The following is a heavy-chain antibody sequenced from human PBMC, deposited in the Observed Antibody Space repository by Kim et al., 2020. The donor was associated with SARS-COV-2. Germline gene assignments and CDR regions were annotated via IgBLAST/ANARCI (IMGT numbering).Heavy chain of an antibody. CDR2: IKSKTDGGTT. J-gene: IGHJ3*02. V-gene: IGHV3-15*01. D-gene: IGHD6-19*01. CDR3: TTEYSSGWTLDAFDI. CDR1: GFTFSNAW. Sequence: GGSLRLSCAASGFTFSNAWMSWVRQAPGKGLEWVGRIKSKTDGGTTDYAAPVKGRFTISRDDSKNTLYLQMNSLKTEDTAVYYCTTEYSSGWTLDAFDIWGQGTMVTVSS.